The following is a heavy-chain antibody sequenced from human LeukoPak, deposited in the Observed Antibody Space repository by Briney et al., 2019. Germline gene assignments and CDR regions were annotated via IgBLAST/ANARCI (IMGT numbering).Heavy chain of an antibody. CDR3: AREGLRAAFDI. CDR1: GFTFSSYA. D-gene: IGHD4-17*01. J-gene: IGHJ3*02. V-gene: IGHV3-30*04. Sequence: GGSLRLSCAASGFTFSSYAMHWVRQAPGKGLEWVAVISYDGSNKYYADSVKGRFTISRDNSKNTLYLQMNSLRAEDTAVYYCAREGLRAAFDIWGQGTMVTVSS. CDR2: ISYDGSNK.